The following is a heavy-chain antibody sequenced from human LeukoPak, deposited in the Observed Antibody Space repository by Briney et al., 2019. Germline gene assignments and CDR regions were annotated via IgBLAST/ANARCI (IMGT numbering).Heavy chain of an antibody. V-gene: IGHV4-34*01. D-gene: IGHD3-9*01. CDR1: GGSFTGYY. CDR3: ARFSPYYDILTGYYYYMDV. Sequence: SETLSLTCAVYGGSFTGYYWSWIRQPPGKGLEWVGEMNHSGSTNYNPSLKSRVTISVDTSKNQFSLKLSSVTAADTAVYYCARFSPYYDILTGYYYYMDVWGKGTTVTISS. J-gene: IGHJ6*03. CDR2: MNHSGST.